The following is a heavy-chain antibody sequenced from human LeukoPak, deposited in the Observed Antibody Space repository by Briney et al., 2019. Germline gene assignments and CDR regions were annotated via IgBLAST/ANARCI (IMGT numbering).Heavy chain of an antibody. CDR2: ISYDGSNK. CDR1: GFTFSSYG. J-gene: IGHJ4*02. Sequence: QPGRSLRLSCAASGFTFSSYGMHWVRQAPGKGLEWVAVISYDGSNKYFADSVKGRFTISRDNSKNTLYLQMNSLRAEDTAVYYCAGTAAGTLGWGQGTLVTVSS. V-gene: IGHV3-30*03. D-gene: IGHD6-13*01. CDR3: AGTAAGTLG.